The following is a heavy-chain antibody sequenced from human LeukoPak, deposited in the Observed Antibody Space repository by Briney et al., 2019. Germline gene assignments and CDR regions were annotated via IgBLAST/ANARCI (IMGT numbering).Heavy chain of an antibody. D-gene: IGHD6-6*01. CDR3: ARHPGYSSSSSNWFDP. J-gene: IGHJ5*02. Sequence: GESLKISCQGSGYSFTTYWIGWVRQMPGKGLEWVGLIYPGDSDSRYSPSFQGQVTISADKSISTAYLQWSSLRASDTAMYYCARHPGYSSSSSNWFDPWGQGTLVTVSS. V-gene: IGHV5-51*01. CDR2: IYPGDSDS. CDR1: GYSFTTYW.